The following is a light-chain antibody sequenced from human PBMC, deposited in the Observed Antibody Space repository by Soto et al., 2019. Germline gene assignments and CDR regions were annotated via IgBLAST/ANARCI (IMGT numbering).Light chain of an antibody. CDR2: GAS. V-gene: IGKV3-20*01. J-gene: IGKJ1*01. CDR3: QQYRSSPPWT. CDR1: QSVSSSY. Sequence: PGARATLSCRASQSVSSSYLAWYQQKPGQAPRLLIYGASSRAAGIPDRFSGSGSGTDFTLTISRLEPEDFAVYYCQQYRSSPPWTFGQGTKVEIK.